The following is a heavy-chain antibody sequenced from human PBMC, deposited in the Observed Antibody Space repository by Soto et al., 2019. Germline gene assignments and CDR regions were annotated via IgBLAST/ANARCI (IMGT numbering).Heavy chain of an antibody. V-gene: IGHV2-5*02. Sequence: SGPTLVIPTQTLTLTCTFSGFSLRTSGVGVGWISQPPGQALEGLSLNLWDDEKRYSPFLKSRLTITKDASKNQVVLTMTNMDPVDTATYYCVHRLSTYGIHYWGQGSLVTVSS. CDR3: VHRLSTYGIHY. D-gene: IGHD3-10*01. CDR1: GFSLRTSGVG. J-gene: IGHJ4*02. CDR2: NLWDDEK.